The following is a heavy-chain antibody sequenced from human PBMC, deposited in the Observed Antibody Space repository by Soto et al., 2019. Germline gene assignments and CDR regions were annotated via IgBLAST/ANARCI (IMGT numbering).Heavy chain of an antibody. V-gene: IGHV3-13*01. Sequence: GGSLRLSCEVSGFTVSSHDIHWVRQATGKGLEWVSGIGFAGDTYSAGSVKGRFTTSRDNAKGSVYLQMISLRVEDTAVYYCARVTPSGSDPWGQGTLVTVSS. J-gene: IGHJ5*02. CDR2: IGFAGDT. CDR1: GFTVSSHD. CDR3: ARVTPSGSDP.